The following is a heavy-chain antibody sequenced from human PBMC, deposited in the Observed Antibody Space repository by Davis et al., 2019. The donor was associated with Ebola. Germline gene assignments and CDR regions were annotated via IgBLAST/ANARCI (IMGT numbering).Heavy chain of an antibody. V-gene: IGHV3-53*01. J-gene: IGHJ3*02. CDR3: ARDRPTRSSGWYSDAFDI. D-gene: IGHD6-19*01. Sequence: GESLKISCAASGFTVSSNYMSWVRQAPGKGLEWVSVIYNGGSTYYADSVKGRFTISRDNSKNTLYLQMNSLRAEDTAVYYCARDRPTRSSGWYSDAFDIWGQGTMVTVSS. CDR2: IYNGGST. CDR1: GFTVSSNY.